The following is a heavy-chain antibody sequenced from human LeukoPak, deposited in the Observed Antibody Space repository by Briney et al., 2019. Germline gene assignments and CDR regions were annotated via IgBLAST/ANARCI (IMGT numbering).Heavy chain of an antibody. V-gene: IGHV3-66*02. CDR2: IYSGGST. CDR3: ARATSGYSYANY. CDR1: GFTVSSNY. D-gene: IGHD5-18*01. Sequence: GGSLRLSCAASGFTVSSNYMSWVRQAPGKGLEWVSLIYSGGSTYYADSVKGRFTISRDNSKNTLYLQMNSLRAEGTAVYYCARATSGYSYANYWGQGTLVTVSS. J-gene: IGHJ4*02.